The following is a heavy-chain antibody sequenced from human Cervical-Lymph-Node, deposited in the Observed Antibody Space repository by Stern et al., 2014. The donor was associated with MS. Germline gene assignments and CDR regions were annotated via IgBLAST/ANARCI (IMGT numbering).Heavy chain of an antibody. J-gene: IGHJ3*02. Sequence: VQLVESGGGVVQPGRSLRLSCVASGVTFSTSVMHWVRQAPGKGMEWVAVVWNDGSKEHFTESVNGRFSTSRDTAKNTLHLQMSSLRAEDTAVYFCATSTASDAFDIWGQGTLVTVSS. CDR1: GVTFSTSV. D-gene: IGHD2/OR15-2a*01. V-gene: IGHV3-33*01. CDR2: VWNDGSKE. CDR3: ATSTASDAFDI.